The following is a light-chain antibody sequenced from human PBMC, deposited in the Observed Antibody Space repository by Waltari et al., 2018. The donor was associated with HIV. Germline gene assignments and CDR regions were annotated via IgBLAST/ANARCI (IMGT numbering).Light chain of an antibody. J-gene: IGLJ2*01. CDR2: SDN. Sequence: QSVLTQSPSASGTPAQRVTIPCSGSSSNIARYAVHWYQHLPGTAPKLLIYSDNQRPSGVPDRFSGSKSGTSASLAISGLQSEDEAEYYCATWDGSLSGGVFGGGTKLTVL. CDR3: ATWDGSLSGGV. CDR1: SSNIARYA. V-gene: IGLV1-44*01.